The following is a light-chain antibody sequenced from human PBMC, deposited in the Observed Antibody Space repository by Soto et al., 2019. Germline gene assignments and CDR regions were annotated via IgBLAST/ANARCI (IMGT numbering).Light chain of an antibody. Sequence: EVVLTQSPGTLSLSAGERATLSCRASQSVASNHLAWYQQRPGQAPRLLIYDASTRAAGIPDRFSGSGSGTDFTLTISRLEPEDFAVYYCQQYGSSPPTFGEGTTVEFK. CDR2: DAS. CDR1: QSVASNH. J-gene: IGKJ4*01. V-gene: IGKV3-20*01. CDR3: QQYGSSPPT.